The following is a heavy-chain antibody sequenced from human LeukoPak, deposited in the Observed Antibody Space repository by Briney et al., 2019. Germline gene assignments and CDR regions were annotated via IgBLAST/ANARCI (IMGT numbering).Heavy chain of an antibody. D-gene: IGHD3-10*01. CDR1: GGSINSYY. Sequence: SETLSLTCTVSGGSINSYYWSWIRQPPGKGLEWIGEINHSGSTNYNPSLKSRVTISVDTSKNQFSLKLSSVTAADTAVYYCARSYYYASGSHLDYWGQGTLVTVSS. V-gene: IGHV4-34*01. CDR3: ARSYYYASGSHLDY. CDR2: INHSGST. J-gene: IGHJ4*02.